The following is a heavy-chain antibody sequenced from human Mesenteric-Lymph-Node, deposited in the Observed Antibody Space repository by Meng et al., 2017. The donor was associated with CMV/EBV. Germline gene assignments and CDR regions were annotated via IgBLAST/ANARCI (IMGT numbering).Heavy chain of an antibody. D-gene: IGHD6-13*01. J-gene: IGHJ2*01. V-gene: IGHV7-4-1*02. CDR3: ARRTTAGAGWYFDL. CDR1: GYTFTSYA. CDR2: INTNTGNP. Sequence: SGYTFTSYAMNWVRQAPGQGLEWMGWINTNTGNPTYAQGFTGRFVFSLDTSVSTAYLQIISLKAEDTAVYYCARRTTAGAGWYFDLWGRGTLVTVSS.